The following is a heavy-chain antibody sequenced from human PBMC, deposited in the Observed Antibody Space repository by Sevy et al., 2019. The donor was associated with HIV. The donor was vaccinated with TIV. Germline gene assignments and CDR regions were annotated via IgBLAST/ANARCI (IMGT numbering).Heavy chain of an antibody. Sequence: ASVKVSCKASGYTFTGYYVNWVRQAPGQGLEWMGWINPNTSDTVYSAKFQGRVTMTRDTYISTAYMQLSRLKSDDTAVYYWARDFLAVTAIPSDAFDVWGPGTMVTVSS. D-gene: IGHD2-21*02. V-gene: IGHV1-2*02. CDR2: INPNTSDT. CDR1: GYTFTGYY. J-gene: IGHJ3*01. CDR3: ARDFLAVTAIPSDAFDV.